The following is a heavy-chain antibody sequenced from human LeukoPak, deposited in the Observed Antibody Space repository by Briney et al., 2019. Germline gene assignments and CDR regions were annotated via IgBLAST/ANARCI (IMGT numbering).Heavy chain of an antibody. CDR2: IWSDGSNK. D-gene: IGHD1-26*01. V-gene: IGHV3-33*06. CDR1: GFTFSTYG. CDR3: AKDRVRELLDY. Sequence: PGRSLRLSCAASGFTFSTYGMHWVRQAPGKGLELVAIIWSDGSNKYYADSVKGRFTISRDNSKKKLYLQMNSPRAEDTAVYYCAKDRVRELLDYWGQGNLVTVSS. J-gene: IGHJ4*02.